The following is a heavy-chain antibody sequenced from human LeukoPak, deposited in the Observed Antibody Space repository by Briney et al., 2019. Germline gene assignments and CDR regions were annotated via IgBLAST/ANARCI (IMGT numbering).Heavy chain of an antibody. CDR3: ARDPSLREGYLDAFDI. Sequence: GGSLRLSCAASGFTFSSYGMSWVRQAPGKGLEWVSAISGSGGSTYYADSVKGRFTISRDKSRNTVSLQMNSLRADDTAVYYCARDPSLREGYLDAFDIWGQGTMVTVSS. V-gene: IGHV3-23*01. D-gene: IGHD2-15*01. CDR2: ISGSGGST. J-gene: IGHJ3*02. CDR1: GFTFSSYG.